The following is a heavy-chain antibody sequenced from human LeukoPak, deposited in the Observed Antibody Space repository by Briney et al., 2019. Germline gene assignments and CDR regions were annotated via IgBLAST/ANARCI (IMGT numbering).Heavy chain of an antibody. CDR3: ARGCSGGSCQYYYGMDV. CDR2: INPNSGGT. CDR1: GYTFTGYY. D-gene: IGHD2-15*01. Sequence: ASVKVSCKASGYTFTGYYMHWVRQAPGQGLEWMGWINPNSGGTNYAQKFQGRVTMTRDTSISTAYMELSRLRSDDTAVYYCARGCSGGSCQYYYGMDVWGQGTTVTVSS. V-gene: IGHV1-2*02. J-gene: IGHJ6*02.